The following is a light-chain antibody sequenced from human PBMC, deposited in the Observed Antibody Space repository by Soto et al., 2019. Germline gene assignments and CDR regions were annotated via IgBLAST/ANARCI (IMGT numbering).Light chain of an antibody. J-gene: IGLJ2*01. CDR1: SSDVGGYDY. CDR2: DVT. CDR3: SSFASNSAVV. V-gene: IGLV2-14*03. Sequence: QSALTQPASVSGSPGQPITISCTGSSSDVGGYDYVSWFQQHPGKAPKLMIYDVTSRPSGVSDRFSGSKSGNTASLTISGLQAEDEADYYCSSFASNSAVVFGGGTKVTVL.